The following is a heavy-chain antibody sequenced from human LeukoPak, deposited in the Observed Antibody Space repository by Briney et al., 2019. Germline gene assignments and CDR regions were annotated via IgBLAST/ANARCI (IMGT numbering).Heavy chain of an antibody. J-gene: IGHJ5*02. CDR1: GFTFSSYS. CDR3: ARRGSYSSSSPDH. CDR2: ISSSSSYI. Sequence: GGSLRLSCAASGFTFSSYSMNWVRQAPGKGLEWVSSISSSSSYIYYADSVKGRFTISRDNAKNSLYLQMNGLRAEDTAVYYCARRGSYSSSSPDHWGQGTLVTVSS. D-gene: IGHD6-6*01. V-gene: IGHV3-21*01.